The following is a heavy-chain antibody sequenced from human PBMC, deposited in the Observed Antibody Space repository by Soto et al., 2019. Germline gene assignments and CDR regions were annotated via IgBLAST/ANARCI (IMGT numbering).Heavy chain of an antibody. D-gene: IGHD3-3*01. J-gene: IGHJ5*02. V-gene: IGHV3-23*01. CDR1: GFTFSSYA. CDR2: ISGSGGST. Sequence: EVQLLESGGGLVQPGGSLRLSCAASGFTFSSYAMGWVRQAPGKGLEWVSAISGSGGSTYYADSVKGRFTISRDNSKNTLYLQMNSLRAEDTAVYYCAKGQAIFGVVTLNWFDPWGQGTLVTVSS. CDR3: AKGQAIFGVVTLNWFDP.